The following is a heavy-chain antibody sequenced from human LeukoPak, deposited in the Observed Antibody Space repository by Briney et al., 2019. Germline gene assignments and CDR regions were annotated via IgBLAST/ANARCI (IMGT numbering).Heavy chain of an antibody. Sequence: GRSLRLSCAASGFTFSSYGMHWVRQAPGKGLEWVAVISYDGSNKYYADSVKGRFTISRDNSKNTLYLQMNSLRAEDTAVYYCAKDIERYCSSTSCYTANWFDPWGQGTLVTVSS. J-gene: IGHJ5*02. V-gene: IGHV3-30*18. CDR1: GFTFSSYG. D-gene: IGHD2-2*02. CDR2: ISYDGSNK. CDR3: AKDIERYCSSTSCYTANWFDP.